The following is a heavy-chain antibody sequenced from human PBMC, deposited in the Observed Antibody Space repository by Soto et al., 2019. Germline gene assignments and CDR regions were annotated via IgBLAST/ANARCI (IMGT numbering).Heavy chain of an antibody. CDR3: ARHSPDFDWLSQFDY. CDR1: GDPINNYY. CDR2: IYYSGNT. D-gene: IGHD3-9*01. V-gene: IGHV4-59*08. Sequence: SETLSLTCTVSGDPINNYYWSWIRQPPGKGLEWIGYIYYSGNTKYNPSLKSRVTISVDTSKNQLSLKLSSVTAADTAVYYCARHSPDFDWLSQFDYWGQGTLVTVSS. J-gene: IGHJ4*02.